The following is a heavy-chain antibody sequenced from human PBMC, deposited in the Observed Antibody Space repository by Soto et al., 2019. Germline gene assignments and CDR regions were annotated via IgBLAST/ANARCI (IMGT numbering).Heavy chain of an antibody. Sequence: EVQLVESGGGLVQPGGSLRLSCAASGFTFSSYWMHWVRQAPGKGLVWVSRINSDGSSTSYADSVKGRFTISRDNAKNTLYLQMNSLRAEDTAVYYCARDGQFGELFDWFDPWGQGTLVTXSS. D-gene: IGHD3-10*01. CDR1: GFTFSSYW. CDR2: INSDGSST. CDR3: ARDGQFGELFDWFDP. V-gene: IGHV3-74*01. J-gene: IGHJ5*02.